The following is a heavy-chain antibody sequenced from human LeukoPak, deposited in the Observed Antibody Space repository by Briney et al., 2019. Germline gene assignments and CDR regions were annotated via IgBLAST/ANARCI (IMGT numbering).Heavy chain of an antibody. J-gene: IGHJ3*02. CDR3: AQEIVVVITTSRYDAFDI. V-gene: IGHV3-30*18. CDR1: GFTFSSYG. Sequence: PGGSLRLSCAASGFTFSSYGMHWVRQAPGKGLEWVAVISYDGSNKYYADSVKGRFTISRDNSKNTLYLQMNSLRAEDTAVYYCAQEIVVVITTSRYDAFDIWGQGTMVTVSS. CDR2: ISYDGSNK. D-gene: IGHD3-22*01.